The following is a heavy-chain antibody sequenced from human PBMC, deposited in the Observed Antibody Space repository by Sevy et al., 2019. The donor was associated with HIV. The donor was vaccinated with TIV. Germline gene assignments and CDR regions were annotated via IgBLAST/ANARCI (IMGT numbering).Heavy chain of an antibody. CDR2: IRQDGNEL. V-gene: IGHV3-7*01. J-gene: IGHJ4*02. CDR1: GFTFSSFW. CDR3: ARRYFDL. Sequence: GGSLRLSCKASGFTFSSFWMQWVRQAPGKGLEWVANIRQDGNELYYVDSVKGRFTISRDNAKNALYLQMDGLRVVDTAVYHCARRYFDLWGQGTLVTVSS.